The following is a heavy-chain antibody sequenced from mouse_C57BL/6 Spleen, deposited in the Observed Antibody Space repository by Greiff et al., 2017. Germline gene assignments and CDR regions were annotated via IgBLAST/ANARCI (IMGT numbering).Heavy chain of an antibody. CDR3: TRDPTGTWYFDV. CDR1: GFTFSSYA. Sequence: DVMLVESGEGLVKPGGSLKLSCAASGFTFSSYAMSWVRQTPEQRLEWVAYISSGGDYIYYADTVKGRFTISRDNARNTLYLQMSSLKSEDTAMYYCTRDPTGTWYFDVWGTGTTVTVSS. CDR2: ISSGGDYI. V-gene: IGHV5-9-1*02. J-gene: IGHJ1*03. D-gene: IGHD4-1*02.